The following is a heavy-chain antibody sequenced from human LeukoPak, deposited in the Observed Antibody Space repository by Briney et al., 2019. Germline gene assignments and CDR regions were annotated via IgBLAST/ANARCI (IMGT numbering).Heavy chain of an antibody. CDR2: ISYDGSNK. CDR1: GFSISSYA. J-gene: IGHJ4*02. V-gene: IGHV3-30*15. D-gene: IGHD1-14*01. CDR3: ARSPVRSRKATVYYFDF. Sequence: GGSLRLSCAASGFSISSYAMHWVRQAPGKGLEWVAVISYDGSNKFYAESVKGRFTISRDSSKNTLWLQMSSLRAEDTAVYYCARSPVRSRKATVYYFDFWGQGTLVTVSS.